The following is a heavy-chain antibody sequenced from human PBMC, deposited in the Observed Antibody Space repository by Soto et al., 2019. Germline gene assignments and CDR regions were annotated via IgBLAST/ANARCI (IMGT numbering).Heavy chain of an antibody. CDR1: GLAFRSYN. CDR3: ASATVVAATFDF. J-gene: IGHJ4*01. CDR2: ISSGSSNI. D-gene: IGHD2-15*01. Sequence: EVQLVESGGGLVKPGGSLTLSCAGSGLAFRSYNMNWVRQRPGKGLEWVAAISSGSSNIYYAESVKGRFTISRNNAKDSLYLKMGRLRAEDYAVYYCASATVVAATFDFWGHGTLVNVSS. V-gene: IGHV3-21*01.